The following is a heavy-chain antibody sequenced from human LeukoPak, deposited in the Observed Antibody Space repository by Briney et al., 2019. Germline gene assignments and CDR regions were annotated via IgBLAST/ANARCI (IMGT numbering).Heavy chain of an antibody. CDR2: IYHSGST. Sequence: PSETLSLTCTVSGYSISSGYYWGWIRQPPGKGLEWIGSIYHSGSTYYNPSLKSRVTISVDTSKNQFSLKLTSVTAADTSLYYCARSTGHYYYYYMDVWGKGTTVTVSS. CDR1: GYSISSGYY. CDR3: ARSTGHYYYYYMDV. V-gene: IGHV4-38-2*02. J-gene: IGHJ6*03. D-gene: IGHD3-9*01.